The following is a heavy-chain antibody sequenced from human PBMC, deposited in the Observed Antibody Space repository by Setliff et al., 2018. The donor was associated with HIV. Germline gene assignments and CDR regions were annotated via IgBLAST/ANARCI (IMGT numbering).Heavy chain of an antibody. CDR1: GDSVTSDSYY. Sequence: TLSLTCTVSGDSVTSDSYYWSWIRQPAGKTLEWIGRIYFSGSTNYNPSLKSRVTISIDTSKNQLSLKLSSVTAADTTDYYCARDWAAPYYYGMDVWGPGTTVTVS. CDR2: IYFSGST. V-gene: IGHV4-61*02. J-gene: IGHJ6*02. D-gene: IGHD3-16*01. CDR3: ARDWAAPYYYGMDV.